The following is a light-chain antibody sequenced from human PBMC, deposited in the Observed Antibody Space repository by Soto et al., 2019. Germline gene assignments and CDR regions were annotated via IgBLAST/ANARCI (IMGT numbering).Light chain of an antibody. CDR3: SSYAGSNHVV. Sequence: QSALTQPPSASRSPGQSVTISCTGTSSDVGGYNYVSWYQQHPGKAPKLMIYEITKRPSGVPDRFSGSKSGNTASLTVSGLQAEDEADYYCSSYAGSNHVVFGGGTKLTLL. V-gene: IGLV2-8*01. CDR1: SSDVGGYNY. J-gene: IGLJ2*01. CDR2: EIT.